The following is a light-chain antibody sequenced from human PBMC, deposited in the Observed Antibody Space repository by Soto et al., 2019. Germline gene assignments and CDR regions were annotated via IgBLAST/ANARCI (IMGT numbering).Light chain of an antibody. J-gene: IGKJ1*01. Sequence: VMSHSAGTLPVSPCARATLSCRARQSDSINLAWYHQKPGQAPRLLIYGVSTRATGIPAGFSGGASGTVSTPTISIQPAEFLAYYGCQHYEALVTFGQGTKVDIK. CDR3: QHYEALVT. CDR2: GVS. CDR1: QSDSIN. V-gene: IGKV3-15*01.